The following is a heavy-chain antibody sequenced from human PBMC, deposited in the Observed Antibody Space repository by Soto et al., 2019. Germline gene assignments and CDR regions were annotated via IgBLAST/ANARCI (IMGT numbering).Heavy chain of an antibody. J-gene: IGHJ4*02. CDR2: IYYTGNS. Sequence: QVQLQESGPELVKSSQTLSLTCPVSNGSISTNGHYWTWIRQRPGKGLEWIAYIYYTGNSYYNPSLKSRLTISIDTSKNQFSLTLRSVTAADTAVYYCAREQWGFDSWGEGTLVTVSS. CDR3: AREQWGFDS. D-gene: IGHD6-19*01. CDR1: NGSISTNGHY. V-gene: IGHV4-31*03.